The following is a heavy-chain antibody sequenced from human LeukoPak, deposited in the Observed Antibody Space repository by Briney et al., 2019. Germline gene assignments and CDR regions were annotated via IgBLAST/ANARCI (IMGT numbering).Heavy chain of an antibody. CDR2: IYYSGST. Sequence: SETLSLTCTVSGGSISSSSYYWGWIRQPPGKGLEWIGYIYYSGSTNYNPSLKSRVTISVDTSKNQFSLKLSSVTAADTAVYYCAREWLVYGMDVWGQGTTVTVSS. V-gene: IGHV4-61*05. J-gene: IGHJ6*02. CDR1: GGSISSSSYY. CDR3: AREWLVYGMDV. D-gene: IGHD6-19*01.